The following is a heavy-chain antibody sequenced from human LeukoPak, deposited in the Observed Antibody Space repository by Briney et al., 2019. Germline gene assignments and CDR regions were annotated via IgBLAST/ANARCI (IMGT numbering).Heavy chain of an antibody. J-gene: IGHJ4*02. Sequence: SETLSLTCTVSGGSISSSSYYWGWIRQPPGKGLGWIGSIYYSGSTYYNPSLKSRVTISVDTSKNQFSLKLSSVTAADTAVYYCARERRIAVAVDYWGQGTLVTVSS. D-gene: IGHD6-19*01. CDR2: IYYSGST. CDR1: GGSISSSSYY. V-gene: IGHV4-39*02. CDR3: ARERRIAVAVDY.